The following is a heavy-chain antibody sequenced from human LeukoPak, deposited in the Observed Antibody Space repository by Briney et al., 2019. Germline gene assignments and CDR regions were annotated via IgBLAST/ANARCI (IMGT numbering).Heavy chain of an antibody. Sequence: GGSLRLSCAASGFTVSSNYMSWVRQAPGKGLGWASVIYSGGSTYYADSAKGRFTISRDNSKNTLYLQMNSLRAEDTAVYYCASGTYYYDTLHRDYWGQGTLVTVSS. CDR1: GFTVSSNY. CDR2: IYSGGST. V-gene: IGHV3-66*01. D-gene: IGHD3-22*01. CDR3: ASGTYYYDTLHRDY. J-gene: IGHJ4*02.